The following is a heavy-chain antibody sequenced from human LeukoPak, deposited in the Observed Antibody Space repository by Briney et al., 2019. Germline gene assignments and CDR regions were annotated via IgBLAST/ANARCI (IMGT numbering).Heavy chain of an antibody. CDR2: ISGSGGST. CDR1: GFTFSSYA. V-gene: IGHV3-23*01. CDR3: ARGRGSGHKENWFDP. Sequence: GGSLRLSCAASGFTFSSYAMSWVRQAPGKGLEWVSAISGSGGSTYYADSVKGRFTISRDNSKNTLYLQMNSLRAEDTAVYYCARGRGSGHKENWFDPWGQGTLVTVSS. D-gene: IGHD6-19*01. J-gene: IGHJ5*02.